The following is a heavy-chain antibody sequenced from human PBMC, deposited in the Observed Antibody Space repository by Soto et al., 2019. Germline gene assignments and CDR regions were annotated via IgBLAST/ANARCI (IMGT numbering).Heavy chain of an antibody. V-gene: IGHV3-30-3*01. J-gene: IGHJ4*02. CDR2: ISYDGSNK. CDR1: GFTFSSYA. CDR3: ARSAGYSGTHDY. Sequence: GGSLRLSCAASGFTFSSYAMHWVRQAPGKGLEWVAVISYDGSNKYYADSVKGRFTISRDNSKNTLYLQMNSLRAEDTAVYYCARSAGYSGTHDYWGQGTLVTVSS. D-gene: IGHD1-26*01.